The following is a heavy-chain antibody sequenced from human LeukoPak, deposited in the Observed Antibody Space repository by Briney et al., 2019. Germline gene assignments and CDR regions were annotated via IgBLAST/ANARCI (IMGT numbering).Heavy chain of an antibody. V-gene: IGHV3-33*01. Sequence: GGSLRLSCAASGFTFSSYGMHWVRQATGKGLEWVAVIWYDGSNKYYADSVKGRFTISRDNSKNTLYLQMNSLRAEDTAVYYCARGRLRYFDWLLEGEDGMDVWGQGTTVTVSS. J-gene: IGHJ6*02. D-gene: IGHD3-9*01. CDR2: IWYDGSNK. CDR1: GFTFSSYG. CDR3: ARGRLRYFDWLLEGEDGMDV.